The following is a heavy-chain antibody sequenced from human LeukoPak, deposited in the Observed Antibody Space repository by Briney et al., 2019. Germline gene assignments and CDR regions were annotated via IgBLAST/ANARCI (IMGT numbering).Heavy chain of an antibody. J-gene: IGHJ3*02. CDR1: GYTFTSYG. D-gene: IGHD2-15*01. CDR2: ISAYNGNT. V-gene: IGHV1-18*01. CDR3: AKNQRYCSGGSCSPFDAFDI. Sequence: GASVTVSCKASGYTFTSYGISWVRQAPGQGLEWMGWISAYNGNTNYAQKLQGRVTMTTDTSTSTAYMELRSLRSDDTAVHYCAKNQRYCSGGSCSPFDAFDIWGQGTMVTVSS.